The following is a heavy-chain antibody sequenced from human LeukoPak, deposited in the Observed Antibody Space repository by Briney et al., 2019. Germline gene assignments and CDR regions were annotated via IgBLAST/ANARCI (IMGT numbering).Heavy chain of an antibody. CDR1: GFSFKNAW. CDR3: ARPLKEGGYYYGMDV. D-gene: IGHD3-16*01. Sequence: PGGSLRLSCAGSGFSFKNAWMSWVRQAPGKGLEFVSAISSHGSSTYYANSLKGRFNISRDNSKNTLYLQMRSLRPEDTAVYYCARPLKEGGYYYGMDVWGQGTTVTVSS. J-gene: IGHJ6*02. V-gene: IGHV3-64*01. CDR2: ISSHGSST.